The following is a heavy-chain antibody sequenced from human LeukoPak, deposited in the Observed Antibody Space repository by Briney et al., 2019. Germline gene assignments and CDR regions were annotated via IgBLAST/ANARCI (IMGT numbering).Heavy chain of an antibody. V-gene: IGHV4-4*07. CDR1: GGSISSYY. CDR3: ARDLGYCSSTSCYIRWFDP. Sequence: PSETLSLTCTVSGGSISSYYWSWIRQPAGKGLEWIGRIYTSGSTNYNPSLKSRVTISVDTSKNQFSLKLSSVTAADTAVYYCARDLGYCSSTSCYIRWFDPWGQGTLVTVSS. CDR2: IYTSGST. J-gene: IGHJ5*02. D-gene: IGHD2-2*02.